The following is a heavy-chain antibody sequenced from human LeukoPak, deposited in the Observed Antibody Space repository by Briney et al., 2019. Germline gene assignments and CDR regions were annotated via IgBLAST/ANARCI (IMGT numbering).Heavy chain of an antibody. V-gene: IGHV4-34*01. CDR3: ARGLRGYSYGRFFDY. D-gene: IGHD5-18*01. J-gene: IGHJ4*02. CDR1: GGSFSGYY. CDR2: INHSGST. Sequence: SETLSLTCAVYGGSFSGYYWSWIRQPPGKGLEWIGEINHSGSTNYNPSLKGRVTISVDTSKNQFSLKLSSVTAADTAVYYCARGLRGYSYGRFFDYWGQGTLVTVSS.